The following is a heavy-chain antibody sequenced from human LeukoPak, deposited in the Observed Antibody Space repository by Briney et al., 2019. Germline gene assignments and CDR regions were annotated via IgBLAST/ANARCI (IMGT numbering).Heavy chain of an antibody. CDR2: ISGYNGNT. V-gene: IGHV1-18*01. D-gene: IGHD3-3*01. CDR3: ARLYDFRSGLYLHFDS. J-gene: IGHJ4*02. CDR1: GYTFTTSG. Sequence: ASVKVSCKASGYTFTTSGISWVRQAPGQGLEWMGWISGYNGNTNYAQKLQDRVTMTTDTSTSTAYLEVRSLRSDDTAVYYCARLYDFRSGLYLHFDSWGQGTLVTVSS.